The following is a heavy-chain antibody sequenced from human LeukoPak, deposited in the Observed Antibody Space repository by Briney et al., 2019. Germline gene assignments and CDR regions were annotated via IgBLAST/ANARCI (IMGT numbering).Heavy chain of an antibody. CDR2: ISAYNGNT. Sequence: ASVKVSCKASGYTFTSYGITWVRQAPGQGLEWMGWISAYNGNTNYAQKLQGRVTMTTDTSTSTAYMELRSLRSDDTAVYYCARGRGIFGVVIMYYFDYWGQGTLVTVSS. CDR1: GYTFTSYG. CDR3: ARGRGIFGVVIMYYFDY. J-gene: IGHJ4*02. V-gene: IGHV1-18*01. D-gene: IGHD3-3*01.